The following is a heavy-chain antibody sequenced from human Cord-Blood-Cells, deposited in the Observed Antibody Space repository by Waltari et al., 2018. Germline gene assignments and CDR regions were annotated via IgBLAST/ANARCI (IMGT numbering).Heavy chain of an antibody. CDR3: ARGEKMTTVTTSYNWFDP. CDR1: GGSFSGYY. CDR2: INHSGST. D-gene: IGHD4-17*01. V-gene: IGHV4-34*01. J-gene: IGHJ5*02. Sequence: QVQLQQWGAGLLKPSATLSLTCAVYGGSFSGYYWSWIRQPPGTGLEWIGEINHSGSTNHNPSLKSRVTISVDTSKNQFSLKLSSVTAADTAVYYCARGEKMTTVTTSYNWFDPWGQGTLVTVSS.